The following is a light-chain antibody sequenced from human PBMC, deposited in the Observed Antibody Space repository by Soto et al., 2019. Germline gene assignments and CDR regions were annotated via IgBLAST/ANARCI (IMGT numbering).Light chain of an antibody. CDR3: QQRSSWPIT. V-gene: IGKV3-11*01. CDR1: QTITT. CDR2: RVS. Sequence: LTPSPGTLSLSPGERATLSCRASQTITTLAWYQRKPGQAPRLLIYRVSSRATGVPDRFSGSGSGADFTLTISSLEPEDFAVYYCQQRSSWPITFGQGTRLEIK. J-gene: IGKJ5*01.